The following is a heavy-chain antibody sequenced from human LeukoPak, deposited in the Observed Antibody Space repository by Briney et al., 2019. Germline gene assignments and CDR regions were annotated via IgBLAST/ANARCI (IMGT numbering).Heavy chain of an antibody. CDR3: ARGRYSGYYFS. CDR1: GFTFNDYG. CDR2: IMSHGNEK. Sequence: GGSLRLSCAASGFTFNDYGMHWVRQAPGKGLEWMTFIMSHGNEKFYADSVKGRFTISRDNSKNTLYLQMNSLRIEDTAVYYCARGRYSGYYFSWGQGTLVTVSS. D-gene: IGHD5-12*01. V-gene: IGHV3-30*02. J-gene: IGHJ4*02.